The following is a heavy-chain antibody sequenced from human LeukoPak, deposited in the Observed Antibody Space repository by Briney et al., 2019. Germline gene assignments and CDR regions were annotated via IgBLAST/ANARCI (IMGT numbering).Heavy chain of an antibody. CDR1: GYTFTSYG. CDR2: ISAYNGNT. Sequence: GASVKVSCKASGYTFTSYGISWVRQAPGQGLEWMGWISAYNGNTNYAQKLQGRVTMTTDTSTSTAYMELRSLRSDDTAVYYCARTASSIAARQGYYYYMDVWGKGTTVTVSS. V-gene: IGHV1-18*01. D-gene: IGHD6-6*01. J-gene: IGHJ6*03. CDR3: ARTASSIAARQGYYYYMDV.